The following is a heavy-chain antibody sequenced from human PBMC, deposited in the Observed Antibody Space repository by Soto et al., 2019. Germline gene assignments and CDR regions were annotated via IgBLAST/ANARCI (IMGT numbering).Heavy chain of an antibody. V-gene: IGHV1-69*13. CDR3: ARGLEMATIQTAFDI. Sequence: SVKVSCKTSGGTFGSYAISWVRQAPGQGLEWMGGIIPIFGTANYAQKFQGRVTITADESTSTAYMELSSLRSEDTAVYYCARGLEMATIQTAFDIWGQGTMVTVSS. CDR1: GGTFGSYA. D-gene: IGHD5-12*01. CDR2: IIPIFGTA. J-gene: IGHJ3*02.